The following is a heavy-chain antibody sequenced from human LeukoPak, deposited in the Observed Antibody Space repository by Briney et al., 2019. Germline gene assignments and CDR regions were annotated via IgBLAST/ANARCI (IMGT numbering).Heavy chain of an antibody. V-gene: IGHV5-51*01. CDR2: IYPGDSDT. Sequence: GESLKISCKGSGYSFTSYWIGWVRQMPGKGLEWMGIIYPGDSDTRYSPSFQGLVTISADKSISTAYLQWSSLKASDTAMYYCARSPDLYDSSGYYSDYWGQGTLVTVSS. CDR1: GYSFTSYW. CDR3: ARSPDLYDSSGYYSDY. D-gene: IGHD3-22*01. J-gene: IGHJ4*02.